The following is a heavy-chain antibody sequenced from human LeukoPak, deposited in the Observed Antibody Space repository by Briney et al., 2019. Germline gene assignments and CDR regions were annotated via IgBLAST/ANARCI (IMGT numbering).Heavy chain of an antibody. Sequence: ASVKVSCKASGYTFTSYGISWVRQAPGQGLEWMGWISAYNGNTNYAQKLQGRVTMTTDTSTSTAYMELRSLRSDDTAVYYCARDNILLWFGELYHYMDVWGKGTTVTISS. D-gene: IGHD3-10*01. CDR2: ISAYNGNT. CDR1: GYTFTSYG. J-gene: IGHJ6*03. CDR3: ARDNILLWFGELYHYMDV. V-gene: IGHV1-18*01.